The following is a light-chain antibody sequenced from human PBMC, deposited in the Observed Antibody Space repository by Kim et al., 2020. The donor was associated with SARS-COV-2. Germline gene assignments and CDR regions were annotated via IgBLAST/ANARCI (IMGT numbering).Light chain of an antibody. Sequence: RATLNLNSSHTVLYNSNNKNYLAWYQQKPGQAPKLLIYWASIRESGVSDRFSGSGSETDFTLTISSLQAEDVAVYYCQQYYSTPPSFGQGTKLEI. J-gene: IGKJ2*03. V-gene: IGKV4-1*01. CDR3: QQYYSTPPS. CDR2: WAS. CDR1: HTVLYNSNNKNY.